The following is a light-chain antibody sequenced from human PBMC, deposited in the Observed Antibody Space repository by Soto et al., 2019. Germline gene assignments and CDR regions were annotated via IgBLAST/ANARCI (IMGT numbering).Light chain of an antibody. CDR1: QNVFSD. CDR3: QQYRSWPRT. J-gene: IGKJ1*01. V-gene: IGKV3-15*01. CDR2: GAT. Sequence: EIFLTQSPATLSVSSGENGTPFFRANQNVFSDLAWYQQKPGQAPRLLVYGATTRATDAPAKFRGRGSGTEFSLTISSLQSEDSATYYCQQYRSWPRTFGQGSKVEI.